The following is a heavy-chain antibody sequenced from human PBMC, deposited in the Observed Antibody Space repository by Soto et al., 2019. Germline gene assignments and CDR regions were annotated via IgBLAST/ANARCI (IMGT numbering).Heavy chain of an antibody. Sequence: ASVKVSCKAAGYTFTSYGISWVRQAPGQGLEWMGWISAYNGNTNYAQKLQGRATMTTDTSTSTAYMELRSPRSDDTAVYYSARTYCSGGSCYLAELSDRLYYYYYYGMDVWGQGTTVTVSS. D-gene: IGHD2-15*01. J-gene: IGHJ6*02. CDR3: ARTYCSGGSCYLAELSDRLYYYYYYGMDV. CDR1: GYTFTSYG. CDR2: ISAYNGNT. V-gene: IGHV1-18*01.